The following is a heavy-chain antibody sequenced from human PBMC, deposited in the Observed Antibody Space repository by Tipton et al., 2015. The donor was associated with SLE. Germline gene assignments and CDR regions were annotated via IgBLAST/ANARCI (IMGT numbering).Heavy chain of an antibody. CDR2: IYTSGST. CDR1: GGSISSYY. D-gene: IGHD3-3*01. J-gene: IGHJ3*02. CDR3: ASTFHYDFWSGYIDAFDI. V-gene: IGHV4-4*07. Sequence: GLVKPSETLSLTCTVSGGSISSYYWTWIRQPAGKGLEWIGRIYTSGSTNYNSSLKSRVTMSVDTSKNQFSLKLSSVTAADTAVYYCASTFHYDFWSGYIDAFDIWGQGTMVTVSS.